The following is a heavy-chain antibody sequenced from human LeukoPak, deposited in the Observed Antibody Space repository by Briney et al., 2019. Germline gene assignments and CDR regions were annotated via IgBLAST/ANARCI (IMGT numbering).Heavy chain of an antibody. D-gene: IGHD3-22*01. CDR2: ISANNGNA. CDR3: ARDVSHRLFYDSSGYYILFDY. J-gene: IGHJ4*02. V-gene: IGHV1-18*01. Sequence: ASVKVSCKASGYMFSSYGISWVRQAPGQGLEWMGWISANNGNANYAQKLPGRVTMTRDTSTSTAYMELRSLRSDDTAVYYCARDVSHRLFYDSSGYYILFDYWGQGTLVTVSS. CDR1: GYMFSSYG.